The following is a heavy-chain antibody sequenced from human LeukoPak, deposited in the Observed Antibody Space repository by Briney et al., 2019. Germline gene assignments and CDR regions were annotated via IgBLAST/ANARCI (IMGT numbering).Heavy chain of an antibody. Sequence: ASVKVSCKASGYTFTSYGISWVRQAPGQGLEWMGWINPNSGGTNYAQKFQGRVTMTRDTSISTAYMELSRLRSDDTAVYYCARGPPVEGYCSGGSCKDAFDIWGQGTMVTVSS. CDR2: INPNSGGT. V-gene: IGHV1-2*02. CDR1: GYTFTSYG. CDR3: ARGPPVEGYCSGGSCKDAFDI. D-gene: IGHD2-15*01. J-gene: IGHJ3*02.